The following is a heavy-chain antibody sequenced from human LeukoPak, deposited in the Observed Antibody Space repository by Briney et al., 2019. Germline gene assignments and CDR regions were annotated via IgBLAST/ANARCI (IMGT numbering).Heavy chain of an antibody. CDR2: INHSGST. Sequence: SETLSLTCAVYGGSFSCYYWSWISQPPGKWLEWIGEINHSGSTNYNPSLKSRVTISVDTSKNQFSLKLSSVTAADTAVYYCARFSYGSGTYWGQGTLVTVSS. CDR1: GGSFSCYY. V-gene: IGHV4-34*01. J-gene: IGHJ4*02. CDR3: ARFSYGSGTY. D-gene: IGHD3-10*01.